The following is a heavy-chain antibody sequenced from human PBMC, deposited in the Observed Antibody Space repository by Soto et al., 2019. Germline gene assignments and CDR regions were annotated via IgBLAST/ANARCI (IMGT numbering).Heavy chain of an antibody. CDR3: ASVWLRHAWMY. V-gene: IGHV3-21*01. J-gene: IGHJ4*02. CDR2: ISASSTYI. D-gene: IGHD6-19*01. Sequence: VQRVESGGGLVKPGGSLRLSCAASGFICSSYTMNLVRHAPGKGLEWVSSISASSTYIYYADSLKGRFTISRDNAYRSLYLQMYSLRAKDTAVYYCASVWLRHAWMYWGQGTLVTVSS. CDR1: GFICSSYT.